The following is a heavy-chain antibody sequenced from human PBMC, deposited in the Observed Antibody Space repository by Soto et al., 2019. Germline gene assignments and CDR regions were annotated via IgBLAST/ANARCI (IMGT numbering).Heavy chain of an antibody. Sequence: GGSLRLSCATSGFSFSGYWIHWVRQAPGKGLVWVSHINGDGSSTNYADSVKGRFTISRDYAKNTLYLQMNSLRVEDTAVYYCARGGAYIYGPQYDWGQGTLVTVSS. CDR2: INGDGSST. D-gene: IGHD5-18*01. CDR1: GFSFSGYW. J-gene: IGHJ4*02. CDR3: ARGGAYIYGPQYD. V-gene: IGHV3-74*01.